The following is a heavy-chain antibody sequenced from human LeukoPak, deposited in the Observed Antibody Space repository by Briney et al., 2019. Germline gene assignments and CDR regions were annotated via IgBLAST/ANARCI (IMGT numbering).Heavy chain of an antibody. V-gene: IGHV4-39*07. CDR3: ARGTNWANWFDP. J-gene: IGHJ5*02. CDR1: GGSISSSSHY. Sequence: SETLSLTCTVSGGSISSSSHYWGWIRQPPGKGLEWIGSIYYSGSTYYNPSLKSRVTISLDTSKIQFSLNVTSVTAADTAVYYCARGTNWANWFDPWGQGTLVTVSS. CDR2: IYYSGST. D-gene: IGHD7-27*01.